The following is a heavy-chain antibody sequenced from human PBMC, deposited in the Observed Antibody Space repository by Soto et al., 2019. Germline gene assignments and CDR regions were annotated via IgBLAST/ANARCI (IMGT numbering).Heavy chain of an antibody. V-gene: IGHV3-20*04. CDR1: GFGFDEYG. Sequence: EVQLVESGGGVVRPGGSLRLSCAASGFGFDEYGMSWVRQGPGKGLEWVSGINRHGDSTGYADSVKGRVTISRDNAKNSRYLQMNGLKAEDTAVYYCARDHRLGYEYGDYGGSWGQGTLGTVSS. D-gene: IGHD2-21*01. CDR2: INRHGDST. J-gene: IGHJ5*02. CDR3: ARDHRLGYEYGDYGGS.